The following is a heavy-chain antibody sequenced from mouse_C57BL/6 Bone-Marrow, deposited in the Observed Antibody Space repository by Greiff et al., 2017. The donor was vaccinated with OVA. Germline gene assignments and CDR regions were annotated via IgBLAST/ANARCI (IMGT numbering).Heavy chain of an antibody. CDR1: GYAFSSSW. CDR2: IYPGDGDT. D-gene: IGHD1-1*01. V-gene: IGHV1-82*01. CDR3: ARGGCSSYDFDY. Sequence: VQLQQSGPELVKPGASVKISCKASGYAFSSSWMNWVKQRPGKGLEWIGRIYPGDGDTNYNGKFKGKATLTADNTSSTAYMQLSSLTSEDSAVYFCARGGCSSYDFDYWGQGTTLTVSS. J-gene: IGHJ2*01.